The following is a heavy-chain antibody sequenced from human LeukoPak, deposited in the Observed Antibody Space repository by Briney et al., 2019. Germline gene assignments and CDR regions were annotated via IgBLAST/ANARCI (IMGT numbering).Heavy chain of an antibody. D-gene: IGHD6-13*01. V-gene: IGHV4-59*08. CDR1: GGSISSYY. J-gene: IGHJ4*02. CDR3: ASGIAAAAAFDY. CDR2: IYYSGST. Sequence: SETLSLTCTVSGGSISSYYWSWIRQPPGKGLEWIGYIYYSGSTNYNPSLKSRVTISVDTSKNQFSLKLSSVTAADTAVYYCASGIAAAAAFDYWGQGTLVTASS.